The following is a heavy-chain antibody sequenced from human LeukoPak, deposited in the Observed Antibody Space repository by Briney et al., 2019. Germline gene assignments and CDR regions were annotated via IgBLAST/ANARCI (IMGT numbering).Heavy chain of an antibody. CDR1: GFTFSSYA. Sequence: GRSLRLSCAASGFTFSSYAMHWVRQAPGKGLEWVSVISYDGSNKYYADSVRGRFTISRDNSKNTLYLQMNSLRAEDTAVYYCARDPTYNYGYYYYYYGMDVWGQGTTVTVSS. CDR2: ISYDGSNK. CDR3: ARDPTYNYGYYYYYYGMDV. V-gene: IGHV3-30*04. J-gene: IGHJ6*02. D-gene: IGHD5-18*01.